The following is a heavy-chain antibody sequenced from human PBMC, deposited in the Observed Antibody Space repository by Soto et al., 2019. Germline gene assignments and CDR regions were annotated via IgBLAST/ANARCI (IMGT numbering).Heavy chain of an antibody. CDR2: INPSGNAT. J-gene: IGHJ5*02. D-gene: IGHD6-13*01. CDR3: ARDSSSWYFWFDP. V-gene: IGHV1-46*01. Sequence: ASVKVSCKASGYIFTKFYIHWVRQAPGQGLEWMGIINPSGNATGFARKFQGRVTTARDTSTGTVYMELSSLRNDDTAVYYCARDSSSWYFWFDPWGRGTLVTVSS. CDR1: GYIFTKFY.